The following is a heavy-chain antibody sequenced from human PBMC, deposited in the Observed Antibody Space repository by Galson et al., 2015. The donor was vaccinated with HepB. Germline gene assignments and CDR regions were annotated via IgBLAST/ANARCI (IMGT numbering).Heavy chain of an antibody. J-gene: IGHJ4*02. D-gene: IGHD5-24*01. CDR3: ANLEDGPVRDDY. CDR2: ISYDGSNK. V-gene: IGHV3-30*18. CDR1: GFTLSSYG. Sequence: SLRLSCAASGFTLSSYGMHWVRQAPGKGLEWVAVISYDGSNKYYADSVKGRFTISRDNSKNTLYLQMNSLRAEDTAVYYCANLEDGPVRDDYWGQGTLVTVSS.